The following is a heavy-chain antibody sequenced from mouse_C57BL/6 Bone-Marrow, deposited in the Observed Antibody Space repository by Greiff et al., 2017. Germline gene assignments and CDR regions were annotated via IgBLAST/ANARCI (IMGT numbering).Heavy chain of an antibody. Sequence: QVQLQQSGPELVKPGASVKISCTASGYAFSSSWMNWVKQRPGKGLEWIGRIYPGDGDTNYNGKFKGKATLTADKSSSTAYMQLSSLTSEDSAVYFCARKGAMDYGGQGTSVTVAS. CDR3: ARKGAMDY. CDR2: IYPGDGDT. J-gene: IGHJ4*01. V-gene: IGHV1-82*01. CDR1: GYAFSSSW.